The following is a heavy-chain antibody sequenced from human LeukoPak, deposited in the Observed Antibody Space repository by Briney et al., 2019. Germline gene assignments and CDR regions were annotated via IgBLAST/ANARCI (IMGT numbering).Heavy chain of an antibody. D-gene: IGHD3-10*01. V-gene: IGHV3-33*01. Sequence: PGRSLRLSCAASGFTFSSYGMHWVRQAPGEGLEWVAVIWYDGSNKYYADSVKGRFTISRDNSKNTLYLQMNSLRAEDTAVYYCASTIAANYYGSGSLYYYYYGMDVWGKGTTVTVSS. CDR1: GFTFSSYG. CDR2: IWYDGSNK. J-gene: IGHJ6*04. CDR3: ASTIAANYYGSGSLYYYYYGMDV.